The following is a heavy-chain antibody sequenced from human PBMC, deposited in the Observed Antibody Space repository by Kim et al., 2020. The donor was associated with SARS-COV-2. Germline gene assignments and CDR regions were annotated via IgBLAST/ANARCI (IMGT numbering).Heavy chain of an antibody. J-gene: IGHJ4*02. CDR3: AIVEGYDSDGLGSQDY. V-gene: IGHV3-21*01. CDR1: GFTFSSYS. D-gene: IGHD3-10*01. CDR2: ISSSSSYI. Sequence: GGSLRLSCAASGFTFSSYSMNWVRQAPGKGLEWVSSISSSSSYIYYADSVKGRFTISRDNAKNSLYLQMNSLRAEDTAVYYCAIVEGYDSDGLGSQDYWGQGTLVTVSS.